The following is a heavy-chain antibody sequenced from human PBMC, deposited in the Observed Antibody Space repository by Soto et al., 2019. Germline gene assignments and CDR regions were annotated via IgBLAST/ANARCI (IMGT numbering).Heavy chain of an antibody. V-gene: IGHV3-30*18. CDR3: ANGGLADRSISFLGY. CDR2: ISYDGSNK. Sequence: GGSLRLSCAASGFTFSSYGMHWVRQAPGKGLEWVAVISYDGSNKYYADSVKGRFTISRDNSKNTLYLQMNSLRDDDTAVYYCANGGLADRSISFLGYWGQGTLVTVSS. D-gene: IGHD2-15*01. J-gene: IGHJ4*02. CDR1: GFTFSSYG.